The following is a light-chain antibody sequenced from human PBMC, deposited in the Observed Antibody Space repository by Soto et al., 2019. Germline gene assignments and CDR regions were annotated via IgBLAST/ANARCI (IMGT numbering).Light chain of an antibody. CDR1: QYINNY. V-gene: IGKV1-39*01. J-gene: IGKJ2*01. Sequence: DIQMTQSPSSLSTSVGDRVTITCRASQYINNYLNWYQQKPGKAPKLLIFAAYNLQSGVQSRFSGSGSGTDFTLTLSSLQPEDFATYYCQQSYSTPPYTFGQGTKLDMK. CDR3: QQSYSTPPYT. CDR2: AAY.